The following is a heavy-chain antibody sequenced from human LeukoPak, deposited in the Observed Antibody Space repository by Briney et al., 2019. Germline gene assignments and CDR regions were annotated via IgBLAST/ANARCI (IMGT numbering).Heavy chain of an antibody. V-gene: IGHV4-38-2*02. CDR1: GYSISSGYY. J-gene: IGHJ4*02. D-gene: IGHD3-3*01. CDR3: ASLSRLRILEWLSRYYFDY. CDR2: IYHSGST. Sequence: SETLSLTCTVSGYSISSGYYWGWIRPPPGKGLEWIGSIYHSGSTYYNPSLKSRVTISVDTSKNQFSLKLSSVTAAGTAVYYCASLSRLRILEWLSRYYFDYWGQGTLVTVSS.